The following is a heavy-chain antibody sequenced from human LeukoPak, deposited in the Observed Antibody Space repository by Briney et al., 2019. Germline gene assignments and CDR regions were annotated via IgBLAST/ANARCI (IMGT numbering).Heavy chain of an antibody. Sequence: ASVKVSCKASGYTFTSYGISWVRQAPGQGLEWMGWISAYNGNTNYAQKLQGRVTMTTDTSTSTAYMELRSLRSDDTAVYYCARMLFKNGSGSYYGYWGQGTLVTVSS. D-gene: IGHD3-10*01. CDR2: ISAYNGNT. J-gene: IGHJ4*02. V-gene: IGHV1-18*01. CDR1: GYTFTSYG. CDR3: ARMLFKNGSGSYYGY.